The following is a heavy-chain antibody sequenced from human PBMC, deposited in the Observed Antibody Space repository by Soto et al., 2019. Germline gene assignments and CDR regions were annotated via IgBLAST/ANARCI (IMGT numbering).Heavy chain of an antibody. Sequence: QVQLVQSGAEVKKPGSSVKVSCKASGGTFSSYATSWVRQAPGQGLEWMGGIIPIFGTANYAQKFQGRVTITADESTSTAYMELSSLRSEDTAVYYCAREEAGDYYYGMDVWGQGTTVTVSS. V-gene: IGHV1-69*01. CDR2: IIPIFGTA. J-gene: IGHJ6*02. CDR3: AREEAGDYYYGMDV. CDR1: GGTFSSYA. D-gene: IGHD6-19*01.